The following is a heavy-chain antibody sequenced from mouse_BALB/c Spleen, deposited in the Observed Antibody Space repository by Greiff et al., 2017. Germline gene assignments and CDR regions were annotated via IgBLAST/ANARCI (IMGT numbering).Heavy chain of an antibody. Sequence: VQVVESGPGLVAPSQSLSITCTVSGFSLTSYGVHWVRQPPGKGLEWLGVIWAGGSTNYNSALMSRLSISKDNSKSQVFLKMNSLQTDDTAMYYCAGYDYDERLAYWGQGTLVTVSA. CDR2: IWAGGST. D-gene: IGHD2-4*01. CDR3: AGYDYDERLAY. J-gene: IGHJ3*01. CDR1: GFSLTSYG. V-gene: IGHV2-9*02.